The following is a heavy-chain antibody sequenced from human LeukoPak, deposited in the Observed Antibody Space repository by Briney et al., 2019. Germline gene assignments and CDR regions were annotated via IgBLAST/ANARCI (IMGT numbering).Heavy chain of an antibody. CDR1: AFTFSNYN. D-gene: IGHD3-10*01. Sequence: GGSLRLSCAASAFTFSNYNMNWVRQAPGKGLEWVSYISSGNSAIYYADSVKGRFTISRDNAKNSLYLQMNSLRAEDTAVYYCARDMSYGSGTTLDYWAREPRSPSPQ. V-gene: IGHV3-48*04. CDR2: ISSGNSAI. CDR3: ARDMSYGSGTTLDY. J-gene: IGHJ4*02.